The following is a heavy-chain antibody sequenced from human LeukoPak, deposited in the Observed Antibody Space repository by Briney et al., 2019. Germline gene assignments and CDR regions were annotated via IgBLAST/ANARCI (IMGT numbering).Heavy chain of an antibody. CDR3: AKDGATRIDILTGYYPNPTYYFDY. CDR1: GFTFSSYW. D-gene: IGHD3-9*01. J-gene: IGHJ4*02. Sequence: GGSLRLSCAASGFTFSSYWMSWVRQAPGKGLEWVANIKQDGSEKYYVDSVKGRFTISRDNSKNTLYLQMNSLRAEDTAVYYCAKDGATRIDILTGYYPNPTYYFDYWGQGTLVTVSS. CDR2: IKQDGSEK. V-gene: IGHV3-7*01.